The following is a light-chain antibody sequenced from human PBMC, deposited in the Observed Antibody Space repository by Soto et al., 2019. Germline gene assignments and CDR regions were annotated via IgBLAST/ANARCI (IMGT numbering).Light chain of an antibody. CDR1: QSVSASY. Sequence: DIVLTQSPGTLSLSRGERATLSCMSSQSVSASYLAWYQQKPGQAPRLLIYDASNRATGIPDRFSGSGSGTDFTLTISRLEPEDFAVYYCQRYGSSPITFGQGTRLEI. V-gene: IGKV3-20*01. CDR2: DAS. J-gene: IGKJ5*01. CDR3: QRYGSSPIT.